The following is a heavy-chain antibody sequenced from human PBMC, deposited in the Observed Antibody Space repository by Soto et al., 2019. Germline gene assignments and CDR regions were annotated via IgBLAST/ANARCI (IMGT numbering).Heavy chain of an antibody. Sequence: SETLSLTCAVYGGSFSGNYWSWIRQTPGKGLEWIGEINHSGSTNDNPSLKSRVTISVDTSKNQFSLKLISVTAADTAVYYCARACSSGCRHFDYWGQGTLVTVSS. J-gene: IGHJ4*02. CDR3: ARACSSGCRHFDY. CDR2: INHSGST. CDR1: GGSFSGNY. D-gene: IGHD6-19*01. V-gene: IGHV4-34*01.